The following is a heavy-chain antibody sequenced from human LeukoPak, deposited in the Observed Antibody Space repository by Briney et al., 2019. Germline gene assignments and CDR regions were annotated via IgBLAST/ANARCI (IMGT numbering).Heavy chain of an antibody. D-gene: IGHD2-15*01. CDR2: IYSGGST. CDR3: ASELGYCSGGSCYPVDY. CDR1: GFTVSSNY. Sequence: GWYLRLSCAASGFTVSSNYMSWVRQAPGKGLEWVSVIYSGGSTYYADSVKGRFTISRDNSKNTLYLQMNSLRAEDTAVYYCASELGYCSGGSCYPVDYWGQGTLVTVSS. V-gene: IGHV3-66*02. J-gene: IGHJ4*02.